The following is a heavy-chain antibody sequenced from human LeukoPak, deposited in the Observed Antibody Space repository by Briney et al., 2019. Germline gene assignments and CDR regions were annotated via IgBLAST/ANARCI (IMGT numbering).Heavy chain of an antibody. J-gene: IGHJ3*02. CDR3: ARQSSYYYDSSGYAFDI. D-gene: IGHD3-22*01. Sequence: SETLSLTCTLSGGSISSYYWSWIRQPPGKGLEWLGDIYYSGSTNYNPSLKSRVIISVGTSKNQFSLKLSSVTAADTAVYYCARQSSYYYDSSGYAFDIWGQGTMVTVSS. CDR2: IYYSGST. CDR1: GGSISSYY. V-gene: IGHV4-59*08.